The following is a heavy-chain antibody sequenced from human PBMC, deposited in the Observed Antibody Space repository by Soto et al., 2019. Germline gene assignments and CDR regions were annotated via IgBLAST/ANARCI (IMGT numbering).Heavy chain of an antibody. CDR1: GFTFSSYE. Sequence: PGGSLRLSCAASGFTFSSYEMNWVRQAPGKGLEWVSYISSSGSTIYYADSVEGRFTISRDNAKNSLYLQMNSLRAEDTAVYYCARDRGVEPFDYWGQGTLVTVSS. V-gene: IGHV3-48*03. CDR3: ARDRGVEPFDY. D-gene: IGHD3-10*01. CDR2: ISSSGSTI. J-gene: IGHJ4*02.